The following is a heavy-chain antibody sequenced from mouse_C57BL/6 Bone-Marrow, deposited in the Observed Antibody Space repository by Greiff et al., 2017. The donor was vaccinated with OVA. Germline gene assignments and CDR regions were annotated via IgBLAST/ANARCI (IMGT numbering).Heavy chain of an antibody. J-gene: IGHJ2*01. Sequence: DVKLVESGGGLVKPGGSLKLSCAASGFTFSSYAMSWVRQTPEKRLEWVATISDGGSYTYYPDNVKGRFTISRDNAKNNLYLQMSHLTSEDTSMYCCARYRTVVAGGGYYFDYWGQGTTLTVSS. CDR2: ISDGGSYT. CDR3: ARYRTVVAGGGYYFDY. D-gene: IGHD1-1*01. CDR1: GFTFSSYA. V-gene: IGHV5-4*03.